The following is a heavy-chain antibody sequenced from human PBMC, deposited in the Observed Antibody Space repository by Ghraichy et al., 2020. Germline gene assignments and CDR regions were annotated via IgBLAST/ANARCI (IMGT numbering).Heavy chain of an antibody. Sequence: LSLTCAASGFTFSSYAMSWVRQAPGKGLEWVSAISGSGGSTYYADSVKGRFTISRDNSKNTLYLQMNSLRAEDTAVYYCAKDQGDRDGYNWNYYYGMDVWGQGTTVTVSS. D-gene: IGHD5-24*01. CDR3: AKDQGDRDGYNWNYYYGMDV. CDR1: GFTFSSYA. V-gene: IGHV3-23*01. J-gene: IGHJ6*02. CDR2: ISGSGGST.